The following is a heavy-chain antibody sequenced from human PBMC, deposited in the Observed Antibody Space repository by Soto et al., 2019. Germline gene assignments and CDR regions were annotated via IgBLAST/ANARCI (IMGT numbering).Heavy chain of an antibody. CDR3: ARIPLEWLLYPDVIWFDP. Sequence: SETLSLTCAVSGYSISSGYYWGWIRQPPGKGLEGIGSIYHSGSTYYNPSLKSRVTISVDTSKNQFSLKLSSVTAADTAVYYCARIPLEWLLYPDVIWFDPWGQGTLVTVSS. CDR2: IYHSGST. J-gene: IGHJ5*02. D-gene: IGHD3-3*01. V-gene: IGHV4-38-2*01. CDR1: GYSISSGYY.